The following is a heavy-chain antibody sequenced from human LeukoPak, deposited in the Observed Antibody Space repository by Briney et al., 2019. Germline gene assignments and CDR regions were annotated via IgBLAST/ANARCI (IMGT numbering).Heavy chain of an antibody. CDR3: ARDLYSGSYSTLDY. V-gene: IGHV1-69*13. CDR1: GGTVSSYA. D-gene: IGHD1-26*01. Sequence: SVKVSCNSSGGTVSSYAISWLRDAIGQRLEWVGGIIPIFGTASDAQRFQGRVTITADESTSTAYMELSSLRSEDTAVYYCARDLYSGSYSTLDYWGQGTLVTVSS. CDR2: IIPIFGTA. J-gene: IGHJ4*02.